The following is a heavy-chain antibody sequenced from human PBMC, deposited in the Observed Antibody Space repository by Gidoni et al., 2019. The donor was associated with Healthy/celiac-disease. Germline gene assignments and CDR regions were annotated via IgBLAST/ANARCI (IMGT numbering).Heavy chain of an antibody. D-gene: IGHD3-22*01. V-gene: IGHV4-39*07. CDR1: GGSISSSSYY. J-gene: IGHJ4*02. Sequence: QLQLQESGPGLVNPSETLSLTCTVSGGSISSSSYYWGWIRQPPGKGLEWIGSIYYSGSTYYNPSLKSRVTISVDTSKNQFSLKLSSVTAADTAVYYCARAPDSSGPKVDYWGQGTLVTVSS. CDR2: IYYSGST. CDR3: ARAPDSSGPKVDY.